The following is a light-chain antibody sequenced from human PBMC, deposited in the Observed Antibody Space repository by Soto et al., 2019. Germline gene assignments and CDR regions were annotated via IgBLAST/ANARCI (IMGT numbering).Light chain of an antibody. CDR1: SSDVGGYDY. CDR2: DIT. Sequence: QSALTQPASVSGSPGQTVTISCAGASSDVGGYDYVSWYQHHSGKAPKLLIYDITNRPSGISDRFSGSQSGNKASLTISGLQAEDEADYYCSSYATGSTLIFGGGTKLTVL. J-gene: IGLJ2*01. V-gene: IGLV2-14*03. CDR3: SSYATGSTLI.